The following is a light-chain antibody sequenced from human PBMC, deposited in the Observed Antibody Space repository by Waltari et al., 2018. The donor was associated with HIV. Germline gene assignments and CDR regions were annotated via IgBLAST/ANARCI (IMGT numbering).Light chain of an antibody. CDR1: ALSKQY. CDR2: KDT. J-gene: IGLJ1*01. Sequence: SYELTQSPSVSVSPGQTATITCSGDALSKQYVYLYQHKAGQAPVLVMFKDTERPSGIPERFSGSTAGTKVTLTISDVQAEDEADYYCQSTDSSDAYVFGSGTTLTV. CDR3: QSTDSSDAYV. V-gene: IGLV3-25*03.